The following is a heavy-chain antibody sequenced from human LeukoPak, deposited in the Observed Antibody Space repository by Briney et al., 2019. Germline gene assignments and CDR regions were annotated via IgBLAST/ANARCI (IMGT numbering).Heavy chain of an antibody. CDR1: GYTFTGYY. Sequence: GPVKVSCKASGYTFTGYYMHWVRQAPGQGLEWMGWINPNSGGTNYAQKFQGRVTMTRDTSISTAYMELSRLRSDDTAVYYCAATMVRGVIITVPEDAFDIWGQGTMVTVSS. CDR2: INPNSGGT. D-gene: IGHD3-10*01. V-gene: IGHV1-2*02. CDR3: AATMVRGVIITVPEDAFDI. J-gene: IGHJ3*02.